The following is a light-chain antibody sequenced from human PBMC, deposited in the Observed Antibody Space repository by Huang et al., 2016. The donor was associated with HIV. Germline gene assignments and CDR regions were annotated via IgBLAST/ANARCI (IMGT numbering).Light chain of an antibody. Sequence: DIQMTQSPSSLSASVGDRVTITCRASQNIGRYFNWYQQRPGKAPKVLIYAASSLQGGVPSRFSGSGSGTDFTLTISSLQPEDFATYYCQQSDTTPITFGPGTTVDLK. CDR1: QNIGRY. V-gene: IGKV1-39*01. CDR3: QQSDTTPIT. J-gene: IGKJ3*01. CDR2: AAS.